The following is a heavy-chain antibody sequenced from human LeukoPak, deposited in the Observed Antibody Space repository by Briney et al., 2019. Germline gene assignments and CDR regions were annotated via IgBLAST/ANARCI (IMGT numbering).Heavy chain of an antibody. Sequence: SETLSLTCTVSGGSISSYYWSWIRQPPGKGLEWIGYIYYSGSTNYNPSLKSRVTISVDTSKNQFSLKLSSVTAADTAVYYCASRRGYRDLGELSLMDYWGQGTLVTVSS. CDR2: IYYSGST. V-gene: IGHV4-59*12. D-gene: IGHD3-16*02. J-gene: IGHJ4*02. CDR1: GGSISSYY. CDR3: ASRRGYRDLGELSLMDY.